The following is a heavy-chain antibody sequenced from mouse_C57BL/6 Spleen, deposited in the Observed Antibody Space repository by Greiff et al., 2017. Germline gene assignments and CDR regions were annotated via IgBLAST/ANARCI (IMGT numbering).Heavy chain of an antibody. J-gene: IGHJ1*03. CDR3: ARRDYYGGKDWYFDV. CDR1: GYTFTDYY. Sequence: VQLQQSGAELVRPGASVKLSCKASGYTFTDYYINWVKQRPGQGLEWIARIYPGSGNTHYNEKFKGKATLTADKSSSTAYMQLSSLTSEDSAVYVCARRDYYGGKDWYFDVWGTGTTVTVSS. V-gene: IGHV1-76*01. CDR2: IYPGSGNT. D-gene: IGHD1-1*01.